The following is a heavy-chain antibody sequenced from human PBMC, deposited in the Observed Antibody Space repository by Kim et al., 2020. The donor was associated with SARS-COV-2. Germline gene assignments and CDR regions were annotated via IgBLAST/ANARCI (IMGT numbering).Heavy chain of an antibody. CDR2: INHSGST. V-gene: IGHV4-34*01. D-gene: IGHD2-2*01. Sequence: SETLSLTCAVYGGSFSGYYWSWIRQPPGKGLEWIGEINHSGSTNYNPCLKSRVTISVDTSKNQFSLKLSSVTAADTAVYYCARGKPYCSSTSCYVRGHYFDYWGQGTLVTVSS. J-gene: IGHJ4*02. CDR3: ARGKPYCSSTSCYVRGHYFDY. CDR1: GGSFSGYY.